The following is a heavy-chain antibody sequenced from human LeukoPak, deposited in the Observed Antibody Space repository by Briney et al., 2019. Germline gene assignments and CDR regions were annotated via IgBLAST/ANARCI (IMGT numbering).Heavy chain of an antibody. Sequence: SQTLSLTCTVSGGSISSGSYYWSWIRQPAGKGLEWIGRIYTTGSTNYNPSLKSRVTMSVDTSKNQFSLELSSVTAADTAVYYCARDIGGSPHAFDIWGQGTMVTVSS. CDR3: ARDIGGSPHAFDI. CDR2: IYTTGST. J-gene: IGHJ3*02. V-gene: IGHV4-61*02. D-gene: IGHD3-16*01. CDR1: GGSISSGSYY.